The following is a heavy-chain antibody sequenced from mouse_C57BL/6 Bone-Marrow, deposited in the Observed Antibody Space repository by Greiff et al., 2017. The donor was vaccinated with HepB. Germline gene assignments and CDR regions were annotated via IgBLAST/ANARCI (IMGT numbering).Heavy chain of an antibody. V-gene: IGHV1-82*01. CDR2: IYPGDGDT. Sequence: QVQLKESGPELVKPGASVKISCKASGYAFSSSGMNWVKQRPGKGLEWIGRIYPGDGDTNYNGKFKGKATLTADKSSSTAYMQLSSLTSEDSAVYFCAREGYYGFAYWGQGTLVTVSA. CDR1: GYAFSSSG. J-gene: IGHJ3*01. D-gene: IGHD2-3*01. CDR3: AREGYYGFAY.